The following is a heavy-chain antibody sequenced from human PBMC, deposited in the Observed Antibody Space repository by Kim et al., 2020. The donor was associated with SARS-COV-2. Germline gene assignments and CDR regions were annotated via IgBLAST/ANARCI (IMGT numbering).Heavy chain of an antibody. V-gene: IGHV3-11*04. Sequence: KYYADAVKDPFTVSRDNAQNSLYLQMNSMRAEDTAVYYCATYYDSSGPSYWGQGTLVTVSS. CDR3: ATYYDSSGPSY. J-gene: IGHJ4*02. D-gene: IGHD3-22*01. CDR2: K.